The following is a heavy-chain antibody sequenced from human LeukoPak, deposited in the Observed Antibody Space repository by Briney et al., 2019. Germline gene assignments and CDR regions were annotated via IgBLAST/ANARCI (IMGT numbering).Heavy chain of an antibody. CDR2: IKEAGREK. V-gene: IGHV3-7*01. CDR3: STDRGDY. CDR1: GFTLSNHW. J-gene: IGHJ4*02. Sequence: GGSLRLSCAASGFTLSNHWMNWVRQAPGKGLEWVANIKEAGREKHYVDSVKGRFTISRDDAKNSLYLQMDSLRVEDTAMYYCSTDRGDYWGQGTQATVSS.